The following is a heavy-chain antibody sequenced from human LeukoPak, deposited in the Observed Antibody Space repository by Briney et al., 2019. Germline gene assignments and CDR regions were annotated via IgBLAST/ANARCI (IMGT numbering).Heavy chain of an antibody. D-gene: IGHD2-21*01. CDR2: IYTSGST. CDR1: GGSISSYY. J-gene: IGHJ6*02. CDR3: ARLPRSILYYYYYGMDV. Sequence: SETLSLTCTVSGGSISSYYWSWIRQPAGKGLEWIGRIYTSGSTNYNPSLKSRVTISVDTSKNQFSLKLSSVTAADTAVYYCARLPRSILYYYYYGMDVWGQGTTVTVSS. V-gene: IGHV4-4*07.